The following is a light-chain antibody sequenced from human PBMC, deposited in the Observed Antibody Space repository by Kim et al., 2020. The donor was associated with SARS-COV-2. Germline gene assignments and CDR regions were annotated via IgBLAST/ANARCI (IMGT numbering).Light chain of an antibody. CDR2: HAS. J-gene: IGKJ5*01. CDR1: QNIGIY. Sequence: LSPGERATLSCRASQNIGIYLAWYQQKPGQTPGLLIYHASNRATGIPARFSGSGSGTDFTLTINSLEPEDFAVYYCQQRRNWPITFGQGTRLEIK. V-gene: IGKV3-11*01. CDR3: QQRRNWPIT.